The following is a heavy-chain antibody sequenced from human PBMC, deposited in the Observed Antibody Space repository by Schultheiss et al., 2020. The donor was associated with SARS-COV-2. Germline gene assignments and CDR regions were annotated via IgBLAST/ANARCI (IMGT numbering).Heavy chain of an antibody. CDR1: GGSFSGYY. CDR3: ARDLGKNAGYDVFDS. CDR2: IYYSGST. D-gene: IGHD5-12*01. V-gene: IGHV4-34*01. Sequence: SETLSLTCAVYGGSFSGYYWSWIRQPPGKGLEWIGYIYYSGSTYYNPSLKSRVTISVDTSKNQFSLKLSSVTAADTAVYYCARDLGKNAGYDVFDSWGQGTLVTVSS. J-gene: IGHJ4*02.